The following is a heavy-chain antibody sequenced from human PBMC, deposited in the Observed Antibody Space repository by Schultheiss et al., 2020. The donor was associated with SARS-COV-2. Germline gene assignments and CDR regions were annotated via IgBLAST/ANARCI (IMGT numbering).Heavy chain of an antibody. CDR3: ASLFWSGYAVDY. CDR2: IYSGGST. D-gene: IGHD3-3*01. CDR1: GFTFSSYW. Sequence: GESLKISCAASGFTFSSYWMSWVRQAPGKGLEWVSVIYSGGSTYYADSVKGRFTISRDNSKNTLYLQMNSLRAEDTAVYYCASLFWSGYAVDYWGQGTLVTVSS. J-gene: IGHJ4*02. V-gene: IGHV3-66*01.